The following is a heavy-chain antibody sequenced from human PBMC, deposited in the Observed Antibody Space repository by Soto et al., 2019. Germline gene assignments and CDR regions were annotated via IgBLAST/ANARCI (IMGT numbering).Heavy chain of an antibody. CDR1: GGTFSTAA. J-gene: IGHJ6*02. CDR3: ARDQDRPQLGGNDYYIMDV. Sequence: QVQVEQSGAEVKKPGSSVKVSCKASGGTFSTAAISWVRQAPGQGLEWMGGIMPIFRTADYAQKFQGRVTINADESTRTAYLELRSLSSEDTAIYYCARDQDRPQLGGNDYYIMDVWGQGTTVNVSS. D-gene: IGHD1-1*01. CDR2: IMPIFRTA. V-gene: IGHV1-69*12.